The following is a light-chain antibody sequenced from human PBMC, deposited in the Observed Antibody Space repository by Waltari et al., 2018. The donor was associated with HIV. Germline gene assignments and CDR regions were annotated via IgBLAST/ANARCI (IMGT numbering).Light chain of an antibody. J-gene: IGLJ3*02. CDR3: QTWGTGIWV. CDR1: SGHSSYA. CDR2: LNIDGSH. V-gene: IGLV4-69*01. Sequence: QLVLTQSPSASASLGASVKLTCTLSSGHSSYAIAWHQQQPSKGPRYLMKLNIDGSHSKGDGFPDRFSGSRSGAERYLTISSLQSEDEADYYCQTWGTGIWVFGGETELTVL.